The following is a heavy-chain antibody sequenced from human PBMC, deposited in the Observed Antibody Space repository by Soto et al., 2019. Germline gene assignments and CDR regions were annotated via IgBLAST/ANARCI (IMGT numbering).Heavy chain of an antibody. Sequence: PSETLSLTCTVSGDSISDVNYYWSWIRQSPDKGLEWIGHTYDGGSTYSNPSLKSRVTVSIDTSKNQFSLQLSSMSAADTAVYYCTRGPSGDKVDYWGQGTPVTVSS. V-gene: IGHV4-30-4*01. D-gene: IGHD7-27*01. CDR1: GDSISDVNYY. CDR2: TYDGGST. J-gene: IGHJ4*02. CDR3: TRGPSGDKVDY.